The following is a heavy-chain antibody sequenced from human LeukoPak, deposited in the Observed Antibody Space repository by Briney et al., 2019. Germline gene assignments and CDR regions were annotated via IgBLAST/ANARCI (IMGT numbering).Heavy chain of an antibody. Sequence: GGSLRLSCAASGITFSSYGMSWVRQAPGKGLEWVSAISGSGGSTYYADSVKGRFTISRDNSKNTLYLQMNSLRAEDTAVYYCAKDRYYYDSSGYYYFDYWGQGTLVTVSS. CDR1: GITFSSYG. V-gene: IGHV3-23*01. CDR3: AKDRYYYDSSGYYYFDY. D-gene: IGHD3-22*01. CDR2: ISGSGGST. J-gene: IGHJ4*02.